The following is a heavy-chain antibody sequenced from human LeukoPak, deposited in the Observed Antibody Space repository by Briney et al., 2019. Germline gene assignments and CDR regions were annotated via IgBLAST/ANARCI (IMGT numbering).Heavy chain of an antibody. V-gene: IGHV3-30*18. Sequence: PGGSLRLSCAASGFTFSSYGMHWVRQAPGKGLEWVAVISYDGSNKYYADSVKGRFTISRDNSKNTLYLQMNSLRAEDTAVYYCAKLGSDLDYWGQGTLVTVSS. CDR3: AKLGSDLDY. D-gene: IGHD2-21*02. J-gene: IGHJ4*02. CDR2: ISYDGSNK. CDR1: GFTFSSYG.